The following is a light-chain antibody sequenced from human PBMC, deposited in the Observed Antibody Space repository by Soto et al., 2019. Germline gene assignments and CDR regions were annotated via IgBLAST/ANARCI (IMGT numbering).Light chain of an antibody. J-gene: IGLJ1*01. CDR3: CLYIGATTYV. CDR1: SGFVGSFSL. V-gene: IGLV2-23*01. CDR2: EGH. Sequence: QSALAQPASVSGSPGQSITISCTGTSGFVGSFSLVSWYQQHPGKAPKVMISEGHRRPSGVPDRFSDSTSVNSASLTISGLQADDDADYYCCLYIGATTYVVGTGTQLTVL.